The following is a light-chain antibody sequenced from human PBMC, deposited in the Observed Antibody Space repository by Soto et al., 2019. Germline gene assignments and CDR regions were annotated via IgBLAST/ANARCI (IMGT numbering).Light chain of an antibody. CDR2: DNN. Sequence: QSALTQPPSASGTPGQRVTISCSGSSSNIGINTVNWYQQLPGTAPKLLIYDNNQRPSGVPDRFSGSKSGTSASLAISGLQSEDEADYYCAAWDDSLNGVVFGGGTKLTVL. J-gene: IGLJ2*01. V-gene: IGLV1-44*01. CDR3: AAWDDSLNGVV. CDR1: SSNIGINT.